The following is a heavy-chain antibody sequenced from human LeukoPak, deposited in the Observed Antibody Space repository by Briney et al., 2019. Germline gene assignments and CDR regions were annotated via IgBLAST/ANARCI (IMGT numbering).Heavy chain of an antibody. CDR3: ARGRPRIAAAGRGWFDP. V-gene: IGHV4-34*01. CDR2: INHSGST. J-gene: IGHJ5*02. D-gene: IGHD6-13*01. CDR1: GGCFSGYY. Sequence: PSETLSLTCAVYGGCFSGYYWSWIRQPPGKGLEWIGEINHSGSTNYNPPLKSRVTISVDTSKNQFSLKLSSVTAADTAVYYCARGRPRIAAAGRGWFDPWGQGTLVTVSS.